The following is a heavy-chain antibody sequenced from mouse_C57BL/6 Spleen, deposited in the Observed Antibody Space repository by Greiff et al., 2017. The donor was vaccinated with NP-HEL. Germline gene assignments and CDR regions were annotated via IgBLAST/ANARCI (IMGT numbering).Heavy chain of an antibody. Sequence: VQLQQSGAELVRPGASVKLSCKASGYTFTDYYINWVKQRPGQGLEWIARIYPGSGNTYYNEKFKGKARLTAEKSSSTAYMQLSSLTSDDSSIYFGARFPYGNYLAWFAYWGQGTLVTVSA. CDR2: IYPGSGNT. CDR3: ARFPYGNYLAWFAY. D-gene: IGHD2-10*02. J-gene: IGHJ3*01. CDR1: GYTFTDYY. V-gene: IGHV1-76*01.